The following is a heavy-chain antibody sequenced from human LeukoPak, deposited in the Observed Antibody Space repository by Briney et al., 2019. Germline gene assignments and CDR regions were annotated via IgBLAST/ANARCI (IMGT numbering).Heavy chain of an antibody. J-gene: IGHJ4*02. CDR3: ARSEARVATIRTFDY. Sequence: PSETLSLTCTVSGGSISSGSYYWSWIRQPAGKGLEWIGRIYTSGSTNYNPSLKSRVTISVDKSKNQFSLKLSSVTAADTAVYYCARSEARVATIRTFDYWGQGTLVTVSS. D-gene: IGHD5-12*01. CDR2: IYTSGST. CDR1: GGSISSGSYY. V-gene: IGHV4-61*02.